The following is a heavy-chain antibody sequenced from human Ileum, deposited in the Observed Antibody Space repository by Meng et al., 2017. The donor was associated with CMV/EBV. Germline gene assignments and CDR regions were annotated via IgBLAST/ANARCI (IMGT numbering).Heavy chain of an antibody. CDR1: GFSFSTSA. CDR3: TTWNGHYSVY. CDR2: INFNGDAT. V-gene: IGHV3-64*01. D-gene: IGHD3-3*01. Sequence: EVKLVCSGGGLVQPGGSLGLSCAASGFSFSTSAMHWVRQAPGKGLEYVSAINFNGDATYYANSVKGRFTISRDNSRDTLFLQMGSLRGEDMAVYYCTTWNGHYSVYWGQGTLVTVSS. J-gene: IGHJ4*02.